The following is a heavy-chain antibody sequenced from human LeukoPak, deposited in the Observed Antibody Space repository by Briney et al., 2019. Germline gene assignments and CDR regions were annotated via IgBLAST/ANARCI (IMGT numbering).Heavy chain of an antibody. J-gene: IGHJ4*02. CDR3: ARDSIAVAGTDY. Sequence: ASVKVSCKASGGTFSSYAISWVRQAPGQGLEWMRGIIPIFGTANYAQKFQGRVTITADESTSTAYMELSSLRSEDTAVYYCARDSIAVAGTDYWGQGTLVTVSS. CDR2: IIPIFGTA. D-gene: IGHD6-19*01. CDR1: GGTFSSYA. V-gene: IGHV1-69*13.